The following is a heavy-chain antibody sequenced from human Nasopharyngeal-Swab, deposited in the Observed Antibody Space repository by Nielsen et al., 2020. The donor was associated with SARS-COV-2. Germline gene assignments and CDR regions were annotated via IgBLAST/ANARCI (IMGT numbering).Heavy chain of an antibody. D-gene: IGHD3-10*01. CDR3: ARDGFGESPYYYYYGMDV. V-gene: IGHV3-21*01. J-gene: IGHJ6*04. CDR2: ISSITSYI. CDR1: GFTFSNYS. Sequence: GGSLRLSCAASGFTFSNYSMNWVRQAPGKGLEWVSSISSITSYIYYADSVKGRFTISRDNAKNSLYLQMNSLRAEDTAVYYCARDGFGESPYYYYYGMDVWGKGTTVTVSS.